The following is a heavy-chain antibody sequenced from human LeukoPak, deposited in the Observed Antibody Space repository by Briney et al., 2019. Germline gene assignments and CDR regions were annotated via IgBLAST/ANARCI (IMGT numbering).Heavy chain of an antibody. Sequence: PSETLFLTCAVYGGSFSGYYWSWIRQPPGKGLEWIGEINHSGSTNYNPSLKSRVTISVDTPKNQFSLKLSSVTAADTAVYYCAREVRFLEWLSPGYGMDVWGQGTTVTVSS. V-gene: IGHV4-34*01. D-gene: IGHD3-3*01. CDR3: AREVRFLEWLSPGYGMDV. CDR2: INHSGST. CDR1: GGSFSGYY. J-gene: IGHJ6*02.